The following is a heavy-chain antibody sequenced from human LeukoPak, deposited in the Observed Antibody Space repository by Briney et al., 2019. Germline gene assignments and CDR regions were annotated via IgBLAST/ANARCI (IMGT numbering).Heavy chain of an antibody. CDR2: INHSGST. V-gene: IGHV4-34*01. D-gene: IGHD6-6*01. CDR3: ARGVSSSLDY. CDR1: GGSFRGYY. J-gene: IGHJ4*02. Sequence: PSETLSLTCAVYGGSFRGYYWSWIRKPPGKGLEWIGEINHSGSTNYNPSLKSRVTISVDTSKNQFSLKLSSVTAADTAVYYCARGVSSSLDYWGQGTLVTVSS.